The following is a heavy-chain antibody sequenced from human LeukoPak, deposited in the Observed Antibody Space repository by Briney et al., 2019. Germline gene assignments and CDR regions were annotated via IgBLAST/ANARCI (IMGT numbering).Heavy chain of an antibody. J-gene: IGHJ4*02. CDR3: AKDIAVAAYFDY. Sequence: GRSLRLSCAASGFTFNNYAMSWVRQAPGKGLEWVSGISGNGGSTHYADSVKGRFTISRDNSKNTLDLQMNSLGAEDTAVYYCAKDIAVAAYFDYWGQGALVTVSS. CDR1: GFTFNNYA. D-gene: IGHD6-19*01. CDR2: ISGNGGST. V-gene: IGHV3-23*01.